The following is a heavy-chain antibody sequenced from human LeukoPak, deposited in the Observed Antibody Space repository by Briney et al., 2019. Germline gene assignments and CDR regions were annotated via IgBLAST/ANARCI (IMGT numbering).Heavy chain of an antibody. CDR2: INHSGST. D-gene: IGHD1-20*01. CDR1: GGSFSGYY. V-gene: IGHV4-34*01. CDR3: ARGDSEVYNWNYYYYYMDV. Sequence: SETLSLTCAVYGGSFSGYYWSWIRQPPGKGLEWIGEINHSGSTNYNPSLKSRVTISVDTSKNQFSLKLSSVTAADTAVYYCARGDSEVYNWNYYYYYMDVWGKGTTVTVSS. J-gene: IGHJ6*03.